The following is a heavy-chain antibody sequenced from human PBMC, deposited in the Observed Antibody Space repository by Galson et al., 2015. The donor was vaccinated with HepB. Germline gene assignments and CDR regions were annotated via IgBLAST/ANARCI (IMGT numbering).Heavy chain of an antibody. V-gene: IGHV3-15*07. Sequence: SLRLSCAASGFTFSNAWMNWVRQAPGKGLEWVGRIKSKTDGGTTDYAAPVKGRFTISRDDSKNTLYLQMNSLKTEDTAVYYCTTPEYSRHKAYLSYYYGMDVWGQGTTVTVSS. J-gene: IGHJ6*02. D-gene: IGHD6-6*01. CDR3: TTPEYSRHKAYLSYYYGMDV. CDR1: GFTFSNAW. CDR2: IKSKTDGGTT.